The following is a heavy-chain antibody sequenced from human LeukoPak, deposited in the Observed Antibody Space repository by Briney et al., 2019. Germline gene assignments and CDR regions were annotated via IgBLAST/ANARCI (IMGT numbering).Heavy chain of an antibody. CDR1: GYTFINFG. D-gene: IGHD4-17*01. V-gene: IGHV1-18*01. CDR3: ARAHYGDPPGDY. CDR2: ISAYNGNT. J-gene: IGHJ4*02. Sequence: ASVKASCTASGYTFINFGIYWVRQAPGQGLEWMGWISAYNGNTKYAQQFQGRVTMTTDTSTSTAYMELRSLRSGDTAVYYCARAHYGDPPGDYWGQGTLVTVSS.